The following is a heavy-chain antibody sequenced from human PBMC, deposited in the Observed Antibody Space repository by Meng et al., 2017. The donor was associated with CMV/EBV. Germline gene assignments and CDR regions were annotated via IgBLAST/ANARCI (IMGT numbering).Heavy chain of an antibody. CDR3: ANRWFSYDSSGYPLPYYYYGMDV. Sequence: GESLKIFCAASGSTFSSYGMHWVRQAPGKGLEWVAFIRYDGSNKYYADSVKGRFTISRDNSKNTLYLQMNSLRAEDTAVYYCANRWFSYDSSGYPLPYYYYGMDVWGQGTTVTVSS. CDR2: IRYDGSNK. D-gene: IGHD3-22*01. V-gene: IGHV3-30*02. J-gene: IGHJ6*02. CDR1: GSTFSSYG.